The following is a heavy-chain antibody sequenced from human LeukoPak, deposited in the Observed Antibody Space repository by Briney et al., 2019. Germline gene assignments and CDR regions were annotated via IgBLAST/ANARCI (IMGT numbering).Heavy chain of an antibody. J-gene: IGHJ4*02. CDR1: GGSVSSGSYY. CDR2: IYYSGST. CDR3: ARDGSWGVRTYYFDY. V-gene: IGHV4-61*01. D-gene: IGHD3-10*01. Sequence: PSETLSLTCTVSGGSVSSGSYYWSWLRQPPGKGLEWIGYIYYSGSTNYNPSLKSRVTISVDTSKNQFSLKLSSVTAADTAVYYCARDGSWGVRTYYFDYWGQGTLVTVSS.